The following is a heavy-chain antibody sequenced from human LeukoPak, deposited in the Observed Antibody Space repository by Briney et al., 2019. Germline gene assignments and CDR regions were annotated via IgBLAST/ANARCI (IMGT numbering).Heavy chain of an antibody. D-gene: IGHD7-27*01. CDR1: GGSISSYY. V-gene: IGHV4-59*01. CDR3: ARFSPRAMGNYLDF. J-gene: IGHJ4*02. Sequence: SETLSLTCTVSGGSISSYYWSWIRQPPGKGLEWIGYIYYSGSTNYNPFLKSRVTISVDTSKNQFSLKLSSVTAADTAVYYCARFSPRAMGNYLDFWGQGTLVTVSS. CDR2: IYYSGST.